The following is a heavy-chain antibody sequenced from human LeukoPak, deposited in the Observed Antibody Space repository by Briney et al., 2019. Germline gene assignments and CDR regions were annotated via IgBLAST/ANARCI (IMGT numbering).Heavy chain of an antibody. CDR3: SRGGSAYGLDS. V-gene: IGHV4-59*01. J-gene: IGHJ4*02. D-gene: IGHD3-10*01. Sequence: PSETLSLTCTVSGGSISPYYWSWIRQPPGRGLEWIGNNYYSGSTNHNPSLKSRVNLSVAASTTQYSLKVTSVTAADTAIYYCSRGGSAYGLDSWGQGTLLTVSS. CDR1: GGSISPYY. CDR2: NYYSGST.